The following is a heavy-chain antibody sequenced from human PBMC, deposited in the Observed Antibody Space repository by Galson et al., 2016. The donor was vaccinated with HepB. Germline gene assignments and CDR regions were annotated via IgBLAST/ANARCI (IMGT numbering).Heavy chain of an antibody. Sequence: QSGAEVKKPGESLNISCKASGYNFNNFWIGWVRQMPGKGLEWMGIVYPGDSDTRYSPSFQGQVTISADKSITTAYLQWNSLKASDTAIYYCARQDDFWTASRSGHSYYYGMDVWGRGAPVTVS. CDR3: ARQDDFWTASRSGHSYYYGMDV. V-gene: IGHV5-51*01. CDR2: VYPGDSDT. J-gene: IGHJ6*02. D-gene: IGHD3/OR15-3a*01. CDR1: GYNFNNFW.